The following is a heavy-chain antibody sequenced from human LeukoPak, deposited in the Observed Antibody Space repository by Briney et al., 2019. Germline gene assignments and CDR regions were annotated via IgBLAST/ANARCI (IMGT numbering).Heavy chain of an antibody. CDR1: GFTFSSYA. J-gene: IGHJ6*02. Sequence: GGSLRLSCAASGFTFSSYAMSWVRQAPGKGLEWVSAISGSGGSTYYADSVKGRSTISRDNSKNTLYLQMNSLRAEDTAVYYCAKDPWVGAPASYYYYGMDVWGQGTTVTVSS. V-gene: IGHV3-23*01. CDR2: ISGSGGST. CDR3: AKDPWVGAPASYYYYGMDV. D-gene: IGHD1-26*01.